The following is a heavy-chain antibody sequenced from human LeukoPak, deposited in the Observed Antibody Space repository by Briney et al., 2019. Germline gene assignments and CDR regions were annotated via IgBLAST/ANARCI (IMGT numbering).Heavy chain of an antibody. CDR2: IYYPGST. Sequence: SSETLSLTCAVSGGSISNSNYYWGWIRQPPGKGLEWIGSIYYPGSTYYNPSLKSRVTISVDTSKKQLSLKLKSVTAADTAVYYCARHGNWFDPWGQGTLVIVSS. V-gene: IGHV4-39*01. CDR1: GGSISNSNYY. CDR3: ARHGNWFDP. J-gene: IGHJ5*02.